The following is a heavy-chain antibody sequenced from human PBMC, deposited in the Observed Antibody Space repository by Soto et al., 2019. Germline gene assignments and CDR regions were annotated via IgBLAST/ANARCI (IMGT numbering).Heavy chain of an antibody. V-gene: IGHV4-59*12. J-gene: IGHJ4*02. CDR3: VRDNGGNTEFGY. D-gene: IGHD2-15*01. Sequence: ETLSLTCTVSGGSISSYYWSWIRQPPGKGLEWIGYIYYSGSTNYNPSLKSRVTISVDTSKNQFSLKLSSVTAADTAVYYCVRDNGGNTEFGYWGQGTLVTVSS. CDR1: GGSISSYY. CDR2: IYYSGST.